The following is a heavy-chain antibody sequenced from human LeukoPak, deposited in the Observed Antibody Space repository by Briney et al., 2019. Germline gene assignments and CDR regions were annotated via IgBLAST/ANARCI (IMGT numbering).Heavy chain of an antibody. CDR2: IYSGGST. J-gene: IGHJ4*02. V-gene: IGHV3-53*01. CDR1: GFTFSSNY. D-gene: IGHD4-23*01. Sequence: GGSLRLSCAASGFTFSSNYMSWVRQAPGKGLEWVSVIYSGGSTYYADSVKGRFTISRDNFKNTLYLQMNSLRAEDTAVYYCARDPDLYGGNPPGDYWGQGTLVTVSS. CDR3: ARDPDLYGGNPPGDY.